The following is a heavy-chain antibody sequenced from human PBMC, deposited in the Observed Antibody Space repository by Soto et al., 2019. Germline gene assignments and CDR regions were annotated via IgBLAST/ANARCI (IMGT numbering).Heavy chain of an antibody. CDR2: LYNSGTT. Sequence: PSETLSLTCNVSGGSISSYYWSWVRQSAGKGLEWIGRLYNSGTTSYNPSLQTRVTMSADTSKNQLSLRLSAMTAADTAVYYCARDGSDSYGMDVWGQGTTVTVS. CDR3: ARDGSDSYGMDV. D-gene: IGHD2-21*02. V-gene: IGHV4-4*07. CDR1: GGSISSYY. J-gene: IGHJ6*02.